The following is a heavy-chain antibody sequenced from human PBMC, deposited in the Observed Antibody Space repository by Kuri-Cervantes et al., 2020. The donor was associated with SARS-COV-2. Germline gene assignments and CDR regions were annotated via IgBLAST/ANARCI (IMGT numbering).Heavy chain of an antibody. V-gene: IGHV3-21*01. J-gene: IGHJ4*02. CDR3: ARLLPIVATTNYFDY. Sequence: GESLKISCAASGFTFSSYAMHWVRQAPGKGLEWVSSISSSSSYIYYADSVKGRFTISRDNAKNSLYLQMNSLRAEDTAVYYCARLLPIVATTNYFDYWGQGTLVTVSS. CDR2: ISSSSSYI. CDR1: GFTFSSYA. D-gene: IGHD5-12*01.